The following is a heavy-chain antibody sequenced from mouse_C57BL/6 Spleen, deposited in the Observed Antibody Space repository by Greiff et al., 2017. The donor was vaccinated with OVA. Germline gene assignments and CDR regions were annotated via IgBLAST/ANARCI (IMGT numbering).Heavy chain of an antibody. J-gene: IGHJ2*01. Sequence: LVESGGDLVKPGGSLKLSCAASGFTFSSYGMSWVRQTPDKRLEWVATISSGGSYTYYPDSVKGRFTISRDNAKNTLYLQMSSLKSEDTAMYYCARQSENYFDYWGQGTTLTVSS. V-gene: IGHV5-6*01. CDR2: ISSGGSYT. CDR1: GFTFSSYG. CDR3: ARQSENYFDY.